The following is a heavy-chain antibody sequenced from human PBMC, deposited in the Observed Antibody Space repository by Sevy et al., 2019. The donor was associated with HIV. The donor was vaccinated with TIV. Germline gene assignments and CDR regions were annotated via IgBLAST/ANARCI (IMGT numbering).Heavy chain of an antibody. Sequence: ASVKVSCETSGYRFTDYYIHWVRQAPGQGLEWMGWINPNSDVTKSAKKFQDRVIMTKDRSISTVYMELRGLTFDDSAVYYCARDQEFCSTTTCYGGLDHWGHGSLVTVSS. J-gene: IGHJ4*01. CDR3: ARDQEFCSTTTCYGGLDH. V-gene: IGHV1-2*02. CDR1: GYRFTDYY. D-gene: IGHD2-2*01. CDR2: INPNSDVT.